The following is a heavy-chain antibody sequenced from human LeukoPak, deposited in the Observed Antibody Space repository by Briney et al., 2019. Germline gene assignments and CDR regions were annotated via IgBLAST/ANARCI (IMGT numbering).Heavy chain of an antibody. CDR2: ISGSNNYI. CDR3: ARGYDFWSGYYGPHYFDC. Sequence: PGGSLRLSCAASGFTFSSYSMNWVRKAPGKGLEWVSSISGSNNYIYYVDSLEGRFTVSRDNAKSSLYLLMNSLRAEDTAVYYCARGYDFWSGYYGPHYFDCWGQGTLVTVSS. D-gene: IGHD3-3*01. V-gene: IGHV3-21*01. CDR1: GFTFSSYS. J-gene: IGHJ4*02.